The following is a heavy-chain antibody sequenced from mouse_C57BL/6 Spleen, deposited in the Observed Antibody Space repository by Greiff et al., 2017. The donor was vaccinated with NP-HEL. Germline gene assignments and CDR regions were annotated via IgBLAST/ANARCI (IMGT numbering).Heavy chain of an antibody. Sequence: QVQLKESGAELVKPGASVKISCKASGYAFSSYWMNWVKQRPGKGLEWIGQIYPGDGDTNYNGKFKGKATLTADKSSSTAYMQLSSLTSEDSAVYFCARRRAYYSNPYYYAMDYWGQGTSVTVSS. V-gene: IGHV1-80*01. J-gene: IGHJ4*01. CDR3: ARRRAYYSNPYYYAMDY. CDR2: IYPGDGDT. CDR1: GYAFSSYW. D-gene: IGHD2-5*01.